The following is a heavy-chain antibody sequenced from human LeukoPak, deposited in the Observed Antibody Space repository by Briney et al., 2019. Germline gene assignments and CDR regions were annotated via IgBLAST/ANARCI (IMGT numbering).Heavy chain of an antibody. V-gene: IGHV1-8*01. CDR2: MNPNSGNT. Sequence: ASVKVSCKASGYTFTSYDINWVRQATGQGLEWMGWMNPNSGNTGYAQKFQGRVTMTRNTSISTAYMELSSLGPEDTAVYYCARGTYDSSGYYPSFDYWGQGTLVTVSS. D-gene: IGHD3-22*01. CDR1: GYTFTSYD. J-gene: IGHJ4*02. CDR3: ARGTYDSSGYYPSFDY.